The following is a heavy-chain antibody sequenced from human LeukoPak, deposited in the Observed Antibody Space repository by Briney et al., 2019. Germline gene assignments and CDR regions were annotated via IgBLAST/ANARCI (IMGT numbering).Heavy chain of an antibody. CDR3: ARGLWSGYRARAQTRFAWFDP. CDR1: GGSINTYF. D-gene: IGHD3-3*01. CDR2: IYPSGST. Sequence: SETLSLTCTVSGGSINTYFWTWIRQPAGKGLQWIGRIYPSGSTNYSPSLKSRVTISVDRSKNQFSLKLSSVTAADTAVYYCARGLWSGYRARAQTRFAWFDPWGQGTLVTVSS. J-gene: IGHJ5*02. V-gene: IGHV4-4*07.